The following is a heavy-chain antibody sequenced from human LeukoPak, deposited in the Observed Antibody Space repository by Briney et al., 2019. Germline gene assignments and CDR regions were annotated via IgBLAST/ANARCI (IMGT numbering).Heavy chain of an antibody. CDR3: AKPAAGYSSGWYDGPYYFDN. CDR2: ISYDGSNK. CDR1: GFTFSSYA. V-gene: IGHV3-30-3*01. Sequence: GGSLRLSCAASGFTFSSYAMHWVRQAPGKGLEWVAVISYDGSNKYYADSVKGRFTISRDNSKNTLYLQMNSLRVEDTAVYYCAKPAAGYSSGWYDGPYYFDNWGQGTLVTVSS. J-gene: IGHJ4*02. D-gene: IGHD6-19*01.